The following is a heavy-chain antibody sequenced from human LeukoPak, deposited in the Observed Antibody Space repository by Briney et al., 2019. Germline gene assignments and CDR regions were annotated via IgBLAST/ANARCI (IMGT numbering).Heavy chain of an antibody. J-gene: IGHJ5*02. CDR3: ARGKDWFDP. Sequence: GGSLGLSCAASGFNFSDYYMSWIRQAPGKGLEWVSYISSTSTFTNYVDSVKGRFTISRDNANNSLYLQINSLRAEDTAVYYCARGKDWFDPWGQGTLVTVSS. CDR2: ISSTSTFT. V-gene: IGHV3-11*06. CDR1: GFNFSDYY.